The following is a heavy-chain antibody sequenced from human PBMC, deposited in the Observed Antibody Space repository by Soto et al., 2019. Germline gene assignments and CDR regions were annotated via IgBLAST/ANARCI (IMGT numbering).Heavy chain of an antibody. Sequence: QVQLQESGPGLVKPSETLSLTCAVSGYSISSGHYWGWIRQPPGKGLEWIGSIYRSGNTYYNPSLKSRVTISVDTSKNQFSLKLSSVIAADTAVYYCARDHDFWSGYQYYFDYWGQGTLVTVSS. V-gene: IGHV4-38-2*01. CDR3: ARDHDFWSGYQYYFDY. J-gene: IGHJ4*02. D-gene: IGHD3-3*01. CDR1: GYSISSGHY. CDR2: IYRSGNT.